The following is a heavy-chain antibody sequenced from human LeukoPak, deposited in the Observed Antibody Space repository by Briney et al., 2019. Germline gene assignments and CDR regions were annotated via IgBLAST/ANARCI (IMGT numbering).Heavy chain of an antibody. D-gene: IGHD4/OR15-4a*01. CDR1: GGSISSSSYY. J-gene: IGHJ5*02. CDR2: IYYSGST. Sequence: SETLSLTCTVSGGSISSSSYYWGWIRQPPGKGLEWIGSIYYSGSTYYNPSLKSRVTISVDTSKNQFSLKLSSVTAADTAVYYCARADYRGWFDPWGQGTLVTVSS. CDR3: ARADYRGWFDP. V-gene: IGHV4-39*07.